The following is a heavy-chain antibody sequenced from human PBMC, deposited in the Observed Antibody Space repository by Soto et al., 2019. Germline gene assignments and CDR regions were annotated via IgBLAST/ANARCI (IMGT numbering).Heavy chain of an antibody. CDR3: ARAGGYALEGYYYYGMDV. CDR2: INHSGST. V-gene: IGHV4-34*01. D-gene: IGHD5-12*01. Sequence: QVQLQQWGAGLLKPSETLSLTCAVYGGSFSGYYWSWIRQPPGKGLEWIGEINHSGSTNYNPSLKSRVTISVDTSKNQFSLKLSSVTAADTAVYYCARAGGYALEGYYYYGMDVWGQGTTVTVSS. CDR1: GGSFSGYY. J-gene: IGHJ6*02.